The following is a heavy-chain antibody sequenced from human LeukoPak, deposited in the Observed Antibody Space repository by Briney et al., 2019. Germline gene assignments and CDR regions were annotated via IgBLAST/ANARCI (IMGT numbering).Heavy chain of an antibody. Sequence: ASVKVSCKASGYTLTSYYMHWVRQAPGQGLEWMGIINPSGGSTSYAQKFQGRVTMTRDTSISTAYMELSRLRSDDTAVYYCATLRATLAVAVDYWGQGTLVTVSS. D-gene: IGHD6-19*01. CDR1: GYTLTSYY. CDR2: INPSGGST. V-gene: IGHV1-46*01. CDR3: ATLRATLAVAVDY. J-gene: IGHJ4*02.